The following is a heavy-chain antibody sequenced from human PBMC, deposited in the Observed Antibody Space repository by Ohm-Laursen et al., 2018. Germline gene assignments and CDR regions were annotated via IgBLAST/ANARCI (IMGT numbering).Heavy chain of an antibody. CDR3: VRETIAVAGSGWFDT. CDR2: MTSSGSYI. Sequence: GSLRLSCTASGFSVSNNYLIWVRQAPGKGLEWVSFMTSSGSYIYYADSVKGRFTISRDNAKNSLYLQMNSPRAEDTAVYYCVRETIAVAGSGWFDTWGQGTLVTVSS. CDR1: GFSVSNNY. V-gene: IGHV3-21*01. D-gene: IGHD6-19*01. J-gene: IGHJ5*02.